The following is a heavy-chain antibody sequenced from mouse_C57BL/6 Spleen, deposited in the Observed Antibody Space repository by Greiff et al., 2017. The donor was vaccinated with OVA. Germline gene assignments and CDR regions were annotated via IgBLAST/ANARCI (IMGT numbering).Heavy chain of an antibody. D-gene: IGHD2-4*01. Sequence: EVQLVESGGGLVKPGGSLKLSCAASGFTFSDYGMHWVRQAPEKGLEWVAYISSGSSTIYYADTVKGRFTLSRDNAKNTLFLQMTRLRSEDTAMYYGARPLYYDYDEYCCDYGGQGTTLTVSS. J-gene: IGHJ2*01. V-gene: IGHV5-17*01. CDR1: GFTFSDYG. CDR2: ISSGSSTI. CDR3: ARPLYYDYDEYCCDY.